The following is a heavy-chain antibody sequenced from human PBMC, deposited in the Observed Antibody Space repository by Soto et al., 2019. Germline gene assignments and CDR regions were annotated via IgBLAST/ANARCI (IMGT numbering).Heavy chain of an antibody. CDR3: ARGHLSIAARRGYNWFDP. V-gene: IGHV4-34*01. Sequence: LETLSLTCAVYGGSFRGYYWRWIRHPPGKGLEWIGEINHSGSTNYNPSLKSRVTISVDTSKNQFSLKLSSVTAADTAVYYCARGHLSIAARRGYNWFDPWGQGTLVTVSS. CDR2: INHSGST. D-gene: IGHD6-6*01. J-gene: IGHJ5*02. CDR1: GGSFRGYY.